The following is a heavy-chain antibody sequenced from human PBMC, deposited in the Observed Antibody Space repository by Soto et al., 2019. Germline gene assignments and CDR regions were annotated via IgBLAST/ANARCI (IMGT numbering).Heavy chain of an antibody. Sequence: QLHLQESGPGLVKPSETLSLTCTVSGGSISSSSYYWGWIRQPPGKGLEWMGNVYYGGSTYYNPSLKSRVTISVETSKSQFSLKLSSVTAADTAVYYCAGGDYYHSSGYYFYYYTMDVWGQGTTVTVSS. D-gene: IGHD3-22*01. CDR1: GGSISSSSYY. J-gene: IGHJ6*02. V-gene: IGHV4-39*01. CDR3: AGGDYYHSSGYYFYYYTMDV. CDR2: VYYGGST.